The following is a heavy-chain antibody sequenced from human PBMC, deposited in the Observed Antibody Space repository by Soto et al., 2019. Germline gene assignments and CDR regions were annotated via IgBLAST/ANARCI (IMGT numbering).Heavy chain of an antibody. J-gene: IGHJ4*02. CDR3: ARHQLSGYSYGGRLDY. V-gene: IGHV4-39*01. D-gene: IGHD5-18*01. Sequence: SETLSLTCTFSGGSISSSSYYLGWIRQPPGKGLEWIGSIYYSGSTYYNPSLKSRVTISVDTSKNQFSLKLSSVTAADTAVYYCARHQLSGYSYGGRLDYWGQGTLVTVSS. CDR1: GGSISSSSYY. CDR2: IYYSGST.